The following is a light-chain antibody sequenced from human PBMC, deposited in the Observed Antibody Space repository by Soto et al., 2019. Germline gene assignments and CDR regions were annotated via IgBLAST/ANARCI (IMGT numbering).Light chain of an antibody. J-gene: IGKJ4*01. CDR1: QSISSW. V-gene: IGKV1-5*03. Sequence: DIQMTQSPSTLSASVGDRVTITCRASQSISSWLAWYQQKPGKAPKLLIYKASSLESGVPSRFSGSGSGTEFTLTISSLQPDDYASYYCQEHGTYPLTFGGGTKVEIK. CDR2: KAS. CDR3: QEHGTYPLT.